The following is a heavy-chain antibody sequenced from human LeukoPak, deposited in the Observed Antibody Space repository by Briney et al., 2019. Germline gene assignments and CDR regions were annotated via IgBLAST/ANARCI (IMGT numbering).Heavy chain of an antibody. CDR3: ARPSRPYRSSEYFQH. Sequence: GGSLRLSCEASGFTFNDYYMSWIRQAPGKGLEWISYISSSGSTIYFADSVKGRFTISRDNAKNSLHLQMNSLRAEDTAVYYCARPSRPYRSSEYFQHWGQGTLVIASS. J-gene: IGHJ1*01. V-gene: IGHV3-11*04. D-gene: IGHD6-13*01. CDR2: ISSSGSTI. CDR1: GFTFNDYY.